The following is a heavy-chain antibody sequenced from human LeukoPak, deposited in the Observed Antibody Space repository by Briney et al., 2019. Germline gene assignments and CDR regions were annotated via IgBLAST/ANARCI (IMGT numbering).Heavy chain of an antibody. CDR3: ARGDDYGDYGPLDY. V-gene: IGHV1-18*01. CDR2: ISAYNGNT. J-gene: IGHJ4*02. Sequence: ASVKVSCKASGYTFSSYDVGWVRQATGQGLEWMGWISAYNGNTNYAQKLQGRVTMTTDTSTSTAYMELRSLRSDDTAVYYCARGDDYGDYGPLDYWGQGTLVTVSS. CDR1: GYTFSSYD. D-gene: IGHD4-17*01.